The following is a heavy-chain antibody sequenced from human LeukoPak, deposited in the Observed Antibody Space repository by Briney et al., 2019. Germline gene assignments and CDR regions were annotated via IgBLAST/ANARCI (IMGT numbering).Heavy chain of an antibody. V-gene: IGHV5-10-1*01. CDR1: GHSFTSYW. Sequence: GESLKISCKGSGHSFTSYWISWVRQMPGKGLEWMGRIDPSDSYTNYSPSFQGHVTISADKSISTAYLQWSSLKASDTAMYYCATYSSSWGCFDYWGQGTLVTVSS. J-gene: IGHJ4*02. CDR3: ATYSSSWGCFDY. D-gene: IGHD6-13*01. CDR2: IDPSDSYT.